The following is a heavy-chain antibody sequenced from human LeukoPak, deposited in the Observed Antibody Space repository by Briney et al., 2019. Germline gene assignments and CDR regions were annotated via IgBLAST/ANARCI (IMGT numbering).Heavy chain of an antibody. D-gene: IGHD4-11*01. J-gene: IGHJ4*02. CDR3: AKRYTTGQSGNQLDY. CDR2: IYSDAINT. Sequence: GGSLRLSCAASGFTFSSYGMHWVRQAPGEGLEWVAYIYSDAINTKYADSVKGRFTVSRDNSKNTLYLQMNSLRAEDTAVYYCAKRYTTGQSGNQLDYWGQGTLVTVSS. V-gene: IGHV3-30*02. CDR1: GFTFSSYG.